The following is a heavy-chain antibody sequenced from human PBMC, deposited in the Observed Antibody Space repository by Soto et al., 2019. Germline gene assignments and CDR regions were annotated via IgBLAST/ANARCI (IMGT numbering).Heavy chain of an antibody. J-gene: IGHJ4*02. CDR3: ARGSRRTFDY. D-gene: IGHD6-13*01. Sequence: EVQLVESGGGLVKPGGSLRLSCADSGFTFSDFTMNWVRQAPGKGLQWVSSISSGGSFISYADSVRGRFIISRDNAKNSLYLQVDSLRAEDTAVFFCARGSRRTFDYWGQGTLVTVSS. CDR1: GFTFSDFT. CDR2: ISSGGSFI. V-gene: IGHV3-21*01.